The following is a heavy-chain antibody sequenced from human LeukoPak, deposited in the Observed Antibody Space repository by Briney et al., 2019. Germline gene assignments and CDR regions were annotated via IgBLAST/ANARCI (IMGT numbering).Heavy chain of an antibody. CDR1: GYTFTSYD. J-gene: IGHJ5*02. CDR3: ARGQGIVATTWFDP. CDR2: MNPNSGNT. V-gene: IGHV1-8*01. D-gene: IGHD5-12*01. Sequence: ASVKVSCKASGYTFTSYDIDWVRQPTGQGLEWMGWMNPNSGNTGYAQKFQGRVTMTRNTSISTAYMELSSLRSEDTAVYYCARGQGIVATTWFDPWGQGTLVTVSS.